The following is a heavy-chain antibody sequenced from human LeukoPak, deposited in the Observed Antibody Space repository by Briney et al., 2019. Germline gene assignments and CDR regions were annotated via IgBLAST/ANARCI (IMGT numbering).Heavy chain of an antibody. J-gene: IGHJ6*03. CDR2: ISYSGST. V-gene: IGHV4-59*01. CDR1: GGSISSYY. Sequence: NPSETLSLTCTVSGGSISSYYWSWIRQPPGKGLEWIGYISYSGSTNYNPSLKSRVTISVDTSNNQFSLKLSSVTAADTAVYYCARRVKARNGFRYYYYMDVWGKGTTVTISS. D-gene: IGHD3-22*01. CDR3: ARRVKARNGFRYYYYMDV.